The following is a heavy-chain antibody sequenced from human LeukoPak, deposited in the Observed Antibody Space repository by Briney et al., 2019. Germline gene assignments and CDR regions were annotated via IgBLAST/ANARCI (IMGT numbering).Heavy chain of an antibody. D-gene: IGHD3-9*01. CDR2: ISSNGGST. J-gene: IGHJ3*02. CDR3: VKSSQPQNYDILTGYYVGAFDI. CDR1: GFTFSTYA. V-gene: IGHV3-64D*06. Sequence: GGSLRLSCSASGFTFSTYAMHWVRQAPGKGLEYVSAISSNGGSTYYADSVKGRFTISRDNSKNTLYLQMSSLRAEDTAVYYCVKSSQPQNYDILTGYYVGAFDIWGQGTMVTVSS.